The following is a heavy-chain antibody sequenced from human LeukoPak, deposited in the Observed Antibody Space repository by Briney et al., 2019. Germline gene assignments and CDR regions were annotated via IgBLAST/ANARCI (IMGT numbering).Heavy chain of an antibody. CDR2: VYYNGRT. Sequence: PSETLSLTCTVTGGSLGGYFWSWIRQPPGKGLEWLGHVYYNGRTNYHPSLNSRVTISVDTSKNRFSLNLISVTAADTAVYYCARTYTSMVPLYFDSWGQGTLVTVSS. J-gene: IGHJ4*02. CDR1: GGSLGGYF. CDR3: ARTYTSMVPLYFDS. V-gene: IGHV4-59*03. D-gene: IGHD5-18*01.